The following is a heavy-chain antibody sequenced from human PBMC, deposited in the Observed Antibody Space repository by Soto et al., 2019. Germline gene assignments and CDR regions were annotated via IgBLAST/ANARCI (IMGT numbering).Heavy chain of an antibody. CDR1: GFTFSSYG. D-gene: IGHD3-3*01. Sequence: GGSLRLSCAASGFTFSSYGMHWVRQAPGKGLEWVAVIWYDGSNKYYADSVKGRFTISRDNSKNTLYLQMNSLRAEDTAVYYCARDPRGFYDFWSGYSRDYYYGMDVWGQGTTVTVSS. J-gene: IGHJ6*02. CDR3: ARDPRGFYDFWSGYSRDYYYGMDV. CDR2: IWYDGSNK. V-gene: IGHV3-33*01.